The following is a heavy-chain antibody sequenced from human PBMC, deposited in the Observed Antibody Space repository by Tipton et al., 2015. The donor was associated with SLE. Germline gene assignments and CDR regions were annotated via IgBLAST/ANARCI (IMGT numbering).Heavy chain of an antibody. CDR3: ARDAVTNDDVFDL. D-gene: IGHD4-11*01. V-gene: IGHV3-30*03. J-gene: IGHJ3*01. CDR2: LSYDGSNE. CDR1: GGSVSSGS. Sequence: SLRLSCTVSGGSVSSGSYYWGWIRQPPGKGLEWVAVLSYDGSNEYYGDSVKGRFTISRDNSKNTLYLQMNSLRAEDTAVYFCARDAVTNDDVFDLWGQGKMVTVSS.